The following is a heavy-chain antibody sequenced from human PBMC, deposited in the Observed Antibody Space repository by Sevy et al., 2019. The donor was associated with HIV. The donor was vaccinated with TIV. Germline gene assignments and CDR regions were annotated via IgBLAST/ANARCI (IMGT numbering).Heavy chain of an antibody. CDR1: GYSISSGYY. CDR2: IYHSGST. J-gene: IGHJ5*02. D-gene: IGHD3-10*01. V-gene: IGHV4-38-2*01. Sequence: SDTLSLTCAVSGYSISSGYYWGWIRQPPGKGLEWIGSIYHSGSTYYNPSLKSRVTISVDTSKNQFSLKLSSVTAADTAVYYCSRADYYYDSGSYSYCFDPWGQGTLVTVSS. CDR3: SRADYYYDSGSYSYCFDP.